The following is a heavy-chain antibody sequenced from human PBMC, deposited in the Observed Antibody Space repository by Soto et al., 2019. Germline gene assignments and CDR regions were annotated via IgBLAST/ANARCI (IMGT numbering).Heavy chain of an antibody. CDR3: ARAHGEQWNTTLHYYYGMDV. D-gene: IGHD6-19*01. J-gene: IGHJ6*02. CDR1: GGSISSYY. CDR2: IYYGGST. Sequence: SETLSLTCTVSGGSISSYYWSWIRQPPGKGLEWIGYIYYGGSTNYNPSLKIRVTRSVDTSKNQFSLKLSSVTAADTAVYYCARAHGEQWNTTLHYYYGMDVWGQGTTVTVSS. V-gene: IGHV4-59*01.